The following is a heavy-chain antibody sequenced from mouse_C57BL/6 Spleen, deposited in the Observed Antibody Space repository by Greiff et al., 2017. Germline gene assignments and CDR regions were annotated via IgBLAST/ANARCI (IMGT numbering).Heavy chain of an antibody. J-gene: IGHJ2*01. CDR2: ISYDGSN. V-gene: IGHV3-6*01. CDR1: GYSITSCYY. CDR3: ARDSLASVYFDD. D-gene: IGHD3-1*01. Sequence: VQLKESGPGLVKPSQSLSLTCSVTGYSITSCYYWYLIRQFPGNKLEWMGYISYDGSNNYNPSLKNRISITRDTSKNQFFLQLNSVTTEDTATYYCARDSLASVYFDDWGQGTTLTVSS.